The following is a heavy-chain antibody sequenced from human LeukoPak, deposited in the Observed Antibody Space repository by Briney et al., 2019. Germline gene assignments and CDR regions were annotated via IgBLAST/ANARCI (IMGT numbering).Heavy chain of an antibody. CDR1: GGSISSGGYY. J-gene: IGHJ4*02. CDR3: ARISGSYSSY. CDR2: IYYSGST. V-gene: IGHV4-31*03. D-gene: IGHD1-26*01. Sequence: SETLSLTCTVSGGSISSGGYYWSWIRQHPGKGLEWIGYIYYSGSTYYNPSLKSRVTISVDTSKNQFSLQLSSVTAADTAVYYCARISGSYSSYWGQGTLVTVSS.